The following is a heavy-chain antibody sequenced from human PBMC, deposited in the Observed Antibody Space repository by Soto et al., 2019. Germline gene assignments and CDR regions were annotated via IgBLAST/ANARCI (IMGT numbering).Heavy chain of an antibody. Sequence: QVQLVESGGGVVQPGRSLRLSCAASGLTFSSHAMNWVRQAPGKGLEWVAVISYDGSNEYNSESVKGRFTISRDNSKNTLSLQMNGLRAEDTAMYFCARGTTTSAFSGMDVWGQGTTVTVSS. CDR3: ARGTTTSAFSGMDV. V-gene: IGHV3-30-3*01. CDR1: GLTFSSHA. CDR2: ISYDGSNE. J-gene: IGHJ6*02. D-gene: IGHD1-1*01.